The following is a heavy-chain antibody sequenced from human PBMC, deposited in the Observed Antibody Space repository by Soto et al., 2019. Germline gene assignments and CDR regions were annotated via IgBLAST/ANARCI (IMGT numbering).Heavy chain of an antibody. Sequence: SETLCVTCTVSGGYINRADHHWTWIRHSPGKGLEWIGAIYYSASNYYNPSLVSRVRISVDTYKNQFSLELTSVTAADTAVYYSDRASRTPSRGMDVWGQGSTVT. J-gene: IGHJ6*02. V-gene: IGHV4-30-4*01. CDR3: DRASRTPSRGMDV. CDR2: IYYSASN. CDR1: GGYINRADHH.